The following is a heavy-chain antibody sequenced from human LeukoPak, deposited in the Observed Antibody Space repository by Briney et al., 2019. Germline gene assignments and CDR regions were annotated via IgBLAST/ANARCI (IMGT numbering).Heavy chain of an antibody. CDR1: GFTFSSNY. CDR2: IYSDNT. V-gene: IGHV3-53*01. D-gene: IGHD4/OR15-4a*01. J-gene: IGHJ4*02. Sequence: GGSLRLSCAASGFTFSSNYMSWVRQAPGKGLEWVSFIYSDNTHYSYSVKGRGTISIDNSKNTHYLQMHILRAEDTAVYYCARRAGAYSHPYDYWGKGTLVNVSS. CDR3: ARRAGAYSHPYDY.